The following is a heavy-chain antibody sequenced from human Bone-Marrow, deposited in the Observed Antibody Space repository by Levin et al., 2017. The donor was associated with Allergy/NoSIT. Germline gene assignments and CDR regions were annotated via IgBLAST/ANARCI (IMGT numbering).Heavy chain of an antibody. CDR3: AKDRREGYCSGGSCYSEFDY. CDR1: GFTFSSYG. J-gene: IGHJ4*02. V-gene: IGHV3-30*18. CDR2: ISYDGSNK. Sequence: LSLTCAASGFTFSSYGMHWVRQAPGKGLEWVAVISYDGSNKYYADSVKGRFTISRDNSKNTLYLQMNSLRAEDTAVYYCAKDRREGYCSGGSCYSEFDYWGQGTLVTVSS. D-gene: IGHD2-15*01.